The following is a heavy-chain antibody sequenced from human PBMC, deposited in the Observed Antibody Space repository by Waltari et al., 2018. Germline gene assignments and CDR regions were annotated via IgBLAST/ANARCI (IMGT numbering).Heavy chain of an antibody. D-gene: IGHD3-16*01. CDR1: GFNFISYA. V-gene: IGHV3-23*01. Sequence: EVHLLESGGGLAQPGGSLRLSCAASGFNFISYAMSWVRQAPGKGREWVSGISDRGVITKYADSVKGRFTVSRDNSKNTVFLQLNSLRTSDTAMYYCVRRFGVHGPFFDSWGQGTLVTVSS. CDR3: VRRFGVHGPFFDS. J-gene: IGHJ4*02. CDR2: ISDRGVIT.